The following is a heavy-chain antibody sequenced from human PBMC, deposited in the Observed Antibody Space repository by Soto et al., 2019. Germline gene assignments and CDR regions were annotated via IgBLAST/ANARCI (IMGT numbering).Heavy chain of an antibody. Sequence: SVKVSFKASGGTFSSYAISWVRQAPGQGLEWMGGIIPIFGTANYAQKFQGRVTITADESTSTAYMELSSLRSEDTAVYYCARGSCSSTSCHSAFDHWGQGTLVTVSS. J-gene: IGHJ5*02. CDR3: ARGSCSSTSCHSAFDH. V-gene: IGHV1-69*13. CDR2: IIPIFGTA. CDR1: GGTFSSYA. D-gene: IGHD2-2*01.